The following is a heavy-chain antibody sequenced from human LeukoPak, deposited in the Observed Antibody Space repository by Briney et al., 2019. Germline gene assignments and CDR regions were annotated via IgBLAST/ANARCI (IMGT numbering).Heavy chain of an antibody. CDR3: ATARSGYDT. CDR2: INPNSGGT. D-gene: IGHD5-12*01. CDR1: GYTFTGYY. Sequence: ASVKVSCKASGYTFTGYYMHWVRQAPGQGPEWMGWINPNSGGTNYAQKFQGRVTLTRDTSISTAYMELSTLRSDDTAVYYCATARSGYDTWGQGTLVTVSS. V-gene: IGHV1-2*02. J-gene: IGHJ5*02.